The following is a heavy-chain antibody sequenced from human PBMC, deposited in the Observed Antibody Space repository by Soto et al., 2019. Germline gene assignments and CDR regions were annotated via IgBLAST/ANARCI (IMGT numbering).Heavy chain of an antibody. CDR1: GFSISSGYH. Sequence: SETRSLTCAVSGFSISSGYHWGWIRQPPGQGLEWIGNIFHSGTTYYNPSLKSRVTISVDTSKNQFSVTLSSVIAADTAVYYCARATYDSADYWGQGALFTVSS. CDR2: IFHSGTT. V-gene: IGHV4-38-2*01. CDR3: ARATYDSADY. J-gene: IGHJ4*02. D-gene: IGHD3-3*01.